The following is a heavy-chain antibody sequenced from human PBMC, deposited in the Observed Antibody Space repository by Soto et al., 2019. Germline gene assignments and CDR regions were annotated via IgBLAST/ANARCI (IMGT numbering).Heavy chain of an antibody. J-gene: IGHJ6*02. CDR3: AGGLTVSSAVLHSYYAMDG. CDR2: FIPLFGTP. Sequence: QVQLVQSGAEVKKPGSSVKVSCKASGGTFKSYVFSWVRQAPGQGLEWMGGFIPLFGTPNYAQKFQGRVTITADESTSTVYMDMSSLTSEDSAVYYCAGGLTVSSAVLHSYYAMDGWGHGTSGTVSS. V-gene: IGHV1-69*01. D-gene: IGHD4-17*01. CDR1: GGTFKSYV.